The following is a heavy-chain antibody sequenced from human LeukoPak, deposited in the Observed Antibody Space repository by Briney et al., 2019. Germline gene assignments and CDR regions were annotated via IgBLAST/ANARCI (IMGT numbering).Heavy chain of an antibody. CDR3: ARRPDGFDM. J-gene: IGHJ3*02. V-gene: IGHV4-34*01. Sequence: PSETLSLTCGVCGGFFSGYHWIWIRQPRGKGVEWIGQINHSGSTNYNPSLKSRVTISVDTSKNQFSLKLRSMTAADTAVYYCARRPDGFDMWGQGTMVTVSS. CDR2: INHSGST. CDR1: GGFFSGYH.